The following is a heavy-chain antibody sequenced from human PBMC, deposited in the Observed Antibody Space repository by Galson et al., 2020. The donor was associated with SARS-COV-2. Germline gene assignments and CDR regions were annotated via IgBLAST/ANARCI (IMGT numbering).Heavy chain of an antibody. Sequence: SVTVSCQVSGYTLTELSMHWVRQAPGKGREWMGGFDPEDGETIYAQKFQGRVTMTEDTSTDAAYMELSSLRSEDTAVYYCATAGFEVRGAYYFDYWGQGTLVTVSS. D-gene: IGHD3-10*01. CDR2: FDPEDGET. CDR3: ATAGFEVRGAYYFDY. J-gene: IGHJ4*02. CDR1: GYTLTELS. V-gene: IGHV1-24*01.